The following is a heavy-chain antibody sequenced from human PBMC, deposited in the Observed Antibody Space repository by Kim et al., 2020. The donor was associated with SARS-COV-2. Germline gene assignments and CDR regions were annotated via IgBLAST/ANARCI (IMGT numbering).Heavy chain of an antibody. V-gene: IGHV3-23*01. CDR3: AKDYGGGYYTGDFDY. Sequence: GGSLTLSCAASGFTFSDYAMSWVRQAPGKGLEWVSSLSGSGETTYYADSVKGRFTISRDNSKNTLFLQMNSLRAEDTAVYYCAKDYGGGYYTGDFDYWG. CDR2: LSGSGETT. CDR1: GFTFSDYA. J-gene: IGHJ4*01. D-gene: IGHD1-26*01.